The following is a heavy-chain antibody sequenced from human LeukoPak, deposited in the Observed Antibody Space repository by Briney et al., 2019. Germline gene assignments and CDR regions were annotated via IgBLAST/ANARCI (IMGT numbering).Heavy chain of an antibody. Sequence: GGSLRLSCAASGFTFSSYWMHWVRQAPGKGLVWVSRINSDGSSTSYADSVKGRFTISRDNAKNTLYLQMNSLRAEDTAVYYCARDRGDDSSGYYSTSTFDYWGQGTLVTVSS. CDR2: INSDGSST. V-gene: IGHV3-74*01. CDR1: GFTFSSYW. J-gene: IGHJ4*02. D-gene: IGHD3-22*01. CDR3: ARDRGDDSSGYYSTSTFDY.